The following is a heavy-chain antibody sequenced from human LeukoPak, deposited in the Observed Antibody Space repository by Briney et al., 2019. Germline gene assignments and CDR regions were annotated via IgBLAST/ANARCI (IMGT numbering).Heavy chain of an antibody. V-gene: IGHV1-2*02. D-gene: IGHD2-15*01. J-gene: IGHJ4*02. CDR1: GYTFTGYY. CDR2: INPNSGGT. CDR3: ARYCSGGSCYLFDY. Sequence: ASVKVSCKASGYTFTGYYMHWVRPAPGQGLEWMGWINPNSGGTNYAQKFQGRVTMTRDTSISTAYMELSRLRSDDTAVYYCARYCSGGSCYLFDYWGQGTLVTVSS.